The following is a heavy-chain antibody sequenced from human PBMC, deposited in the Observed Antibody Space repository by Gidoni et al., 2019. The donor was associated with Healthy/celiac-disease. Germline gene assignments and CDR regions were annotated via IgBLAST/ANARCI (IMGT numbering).Heavy chain of an antibody. CDR2: IYYSGST. CDR1: GGSISSGDYY. J-gene: IGHJ4*02. Sequence: QVQLQESGQGLVKPSQTLSLTCTVSGGSISSGDYYWSCIRQPPGKCLEWIGYIYYSGSTYYTPSLKIRVTISVDTSKNQFSLKLSSVTAADTAVYYCARAGSVIVATGVTTTHFDYWGQGTLVTVSS. V-gene: IGHV4-30-4*01. D-gene: IGHD5-12*01. CDR3: ARAGSVIVATGVTTTHFDY.